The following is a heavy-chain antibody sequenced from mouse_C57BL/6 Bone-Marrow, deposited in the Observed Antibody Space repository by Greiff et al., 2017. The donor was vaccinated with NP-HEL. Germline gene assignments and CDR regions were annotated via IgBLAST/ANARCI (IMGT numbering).Heavy chain of an antibody. D-gene: IGHD1-1*01. J-gene: IGHJ3*01. CDR3: ARQHYGSTAWFAY. CDR2: ISSGGSYT. V-gene: IGHV5-6*02. Sequence: DVMLVESGGDLVKPGGSLKLSCAASGFTFSSYGMSWVRQTPDKRLEWVATISSGGSYTYYPDSVKGRFTISRDNAKNTLYLQMSSLKSEDTAMYYCARQHYGSTAWFAYWGQGTLVTVSA. CDR1: GFTFSSYG.